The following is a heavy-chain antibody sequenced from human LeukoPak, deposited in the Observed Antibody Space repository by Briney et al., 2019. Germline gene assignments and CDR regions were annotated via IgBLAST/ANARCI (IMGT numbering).Heavy chain of an antibody. J-gene: IGHJ2*01. CDR1: GGTFSSYA. V-gene: IGHV1-69*13. Sequence: GASVKVSCKASGGTFSSYAISWVRQAPGQGLEWMGGIIPIFGTANYAQKFQGRVTITADESTSTAYMELSSLRSEDTAVYYCAREPLTDYYGSGSSPPPYWYFDLWGRGTLVTVSS. CDR3: AREPLTDYYGSGSSPPPYWYFDL. CDR2: IIPIFGTA. D-gene: IGHD3-10*01.